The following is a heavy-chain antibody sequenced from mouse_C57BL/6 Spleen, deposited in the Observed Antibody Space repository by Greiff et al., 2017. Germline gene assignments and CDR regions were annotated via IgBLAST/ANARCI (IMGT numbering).Heavy chain of an antibody. D-gene: IGHD1-1*01. Sequence: VQLQQPGAELVKPGASVKLSCKASGYTFTSYWMHWVKQRPGQGLEWIGMIHPNSGSTNYNEKFKSKATLTVDKSSSTAYMQLSSLTSEDSAVYYCARWGTTVVEGYFDVWGTGTTVTVSS. CDR3: ARWGTTVVEGYFDV. V-gene: IGHV1-64*01. J-gene: IGHJ1*03. CDR1: GYTFTSYW. CDR2: IHPNSGST.